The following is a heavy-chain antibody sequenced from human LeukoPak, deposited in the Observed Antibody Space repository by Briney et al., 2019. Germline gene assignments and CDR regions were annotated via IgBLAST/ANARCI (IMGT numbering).Heavy chain of an antibody. D-gene: IGHD6-6*01. V-gene: IGHV4-4*09. CDR3: ARASSSSTISSLDY. CDR2: IYTSGST. Sequence: PSETLSLTCPVSGGSISSYHWSWIRQPPGKGLEWIGYIYTSGSTNYNPSLKSRVTISVDTSKNQFSLKLSSVTAADTAVYYCARASSSSTISSLDYWGQGTLVTVSS. CDR1: GGSISSYH. J-gene: IGHJ4*02.